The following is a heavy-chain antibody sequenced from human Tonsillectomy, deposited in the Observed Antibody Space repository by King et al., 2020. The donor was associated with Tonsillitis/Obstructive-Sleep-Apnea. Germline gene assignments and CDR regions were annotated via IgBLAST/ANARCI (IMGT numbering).Heavy chain of an antibody. CDR2: ISSSSSYI. CDR3: ARDLGKGDAFDI. CDR1: GCTFSSYS. V-gene: IGHV3-21*01. J-gene: IGHJ3*02. Sequence: VQLVESGGGLVKPGGSLSLSCAASGCTFSSYSMNWVRQAPGKGLEWVSAISSSSSYIYYADSVKGRFTISRDNAKNSLYLQMNSLRAEDTAVYYCARDLGKGDAFDIWGQGTMVTVSS.